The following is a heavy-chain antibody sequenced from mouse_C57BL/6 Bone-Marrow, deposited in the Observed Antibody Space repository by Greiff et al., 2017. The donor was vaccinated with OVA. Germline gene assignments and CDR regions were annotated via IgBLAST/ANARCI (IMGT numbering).Heavy chain of an antibody. Sequence: QVQLQQPGAELVKPGASVKMSCKASGYTFTSYWITWVKQRPGQGLEWIGDIYPGSGSTNYNEKFKSKATLTVDTSSSTAYMQLSSLTSEDSAVYYCARGVGWLKVLFAYWGQGTLVTVSA. J-gene: IGHJ3*01. CDR3: ARGVGWLKVLFAY. CDR2: IYPGSGST. V-gene: IGHV1-55*01. D-gene: IGHD2-3*01. CDR1: GYTFTSYW.